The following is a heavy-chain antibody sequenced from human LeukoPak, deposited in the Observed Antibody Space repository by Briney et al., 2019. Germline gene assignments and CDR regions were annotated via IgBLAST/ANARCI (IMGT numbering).Heavy chain of an antibody. D-gene: IGHD2-15*01. Sequence: GAAVTVSCKAPRGNFNDYAVSGVRQAPGQGLEWMGWILPLFATTNYVQKFQGRVSITADESTPTAYLEVSSLKNAVTASYYRTRARSAVVPDSICAWNQGTLLSPSS. CDR2: ILPLFATT. V-gene: IGHV1-69*13. J-gene: IGHJ5*02. CDR3: TRARSAVVPDSICA. CDR1: RGNFNDYA.